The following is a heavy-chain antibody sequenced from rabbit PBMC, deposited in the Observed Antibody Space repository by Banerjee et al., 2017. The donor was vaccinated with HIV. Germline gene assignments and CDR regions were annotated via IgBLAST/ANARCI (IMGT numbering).Heavy chain of an antibody. V-gene: IGHV1S45*01. CDR3: ARDGAGYAGYGYAHL. CDR2: INTSSGNT. CDR1: GFSFSYKYV. D-gene: IGHD6-1*01. Sequence: QEQLVESGGGLVKPEGSLTLTCTASGFSFSYKYVMCWVRQAPGKGLEWIACINTSSGNTVYASWAKGRFTISKTSSTTVTLQMTSLTAADTATYFCARDGAGYAGYGYAHLWGPGTLVTVS. J-gene: IGHJ4*01.